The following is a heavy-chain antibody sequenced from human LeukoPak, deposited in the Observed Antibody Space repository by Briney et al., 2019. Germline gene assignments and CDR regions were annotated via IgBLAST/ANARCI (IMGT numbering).Heavy chain of an antibody. Sequence: GASVKVSCKASGYTFTSYAMHWVRQAPGQRLEWMGWINAGNGNTKYSQRFQGRVTITRDTSASTAYMELSSLRSEDTAVYYCARDQYGQQLGNWYFDLWGRGTLVTVSS. CDR1: GYTFTSYA. J-gene: IGHJ2*01. CDR2: INAGNGNT. CDR3: ARDQYGQQLGNWYFDL. D-gene: IGHD6-13*01. V-gene: IGHV1-3*01.